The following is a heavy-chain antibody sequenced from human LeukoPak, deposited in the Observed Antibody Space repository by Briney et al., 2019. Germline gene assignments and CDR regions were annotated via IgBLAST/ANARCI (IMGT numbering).Heavy chain of an antibody. J-gene: IGHJ5*02. CDR2: ISYDGSNK. CDR3: ARANWFDP. CDR1: GFTFSSYA. V-gene: IGHV3-30*01. Sequence: PGRSLRLSCAASGFTFSSYAMHWVRQAPGKGLEWVAVISYDGSNKYYADSVKGRFTISRDNSKNTLYLQMNSLGAEDTAVYYCARANWFDPWGQGTLVTVSS.